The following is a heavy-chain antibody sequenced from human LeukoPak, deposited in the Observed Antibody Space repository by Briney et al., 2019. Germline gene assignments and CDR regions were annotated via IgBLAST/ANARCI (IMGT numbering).Heavy chain of an antibody. J-gene: IGHJ4*02. Sequence: PGGSLRLSCAASGFTFSSYSMNWVRQAPGKGLEWVSSISSSSSYIYYADSVKGRFTISRDNAKNSLYLQMNSLRAEDTAVYYCARDEINYDFWSGYFARGVHFDYWGQGTLVTVSS. CDR3: ARDEINYDFWSGYFARGVHFDY. V-gene: IGHV3-21*01. D-gene: IGHD3-3*01. CDR1: GFTFSSYS. CDR2: ISSSSSYI.